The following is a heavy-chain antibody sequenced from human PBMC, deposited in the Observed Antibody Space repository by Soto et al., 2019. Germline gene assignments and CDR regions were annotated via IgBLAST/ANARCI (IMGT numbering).Heavy chain of an antibody. J-gene: IGHJ2*01. CDR2: IIPIFGTA. CDR1: GGTFSSYA. Sequence: QVQLVQSGAEVKKPESSVKVSCKASGGTFSSYAISWVRQAPGQGLEWMGGIIPIFGTANYAQKFQGRVTITADESTSTAYMELSSLRSEDTAVYYCARGGGAYCGGDCFAYWYFDLWGRGTLVTVSS. V-gene: IGHV1-69*12. CDR3: ARGGGAYCGGDCFAYWYFDL. D-gene: IGHD2-21*02.